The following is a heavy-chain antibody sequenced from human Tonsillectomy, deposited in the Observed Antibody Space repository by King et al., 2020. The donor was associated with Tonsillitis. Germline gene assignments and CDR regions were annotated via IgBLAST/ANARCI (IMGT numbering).Heavy chain of an antibody. J-gene: IGHJ4*02. CDR3: ARDSLRALDY. Sequence: VQLVESGGGVVQPGRSLRLSCAASGFTFSTYDIHWVRQAPGKGLEWVAVIWYDGNSKYYADSVKGRFTISRDNSKNTLYLQMNNLRAEDTAVYYCARDSLRALDYWGQGTLVTVSS. V-gene: IGHV3-33*01. CDR2: IWYDGNSK. CDR1: GFTFSTYD.